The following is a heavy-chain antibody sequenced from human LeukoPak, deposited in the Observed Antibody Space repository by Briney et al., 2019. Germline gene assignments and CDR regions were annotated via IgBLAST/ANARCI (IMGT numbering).Heavy chain of an antibody. CDR1: GYTFTSYG. Sequence: GASVKVSCKASGYTFTSYGISWGRQAPGQGLEWMGWISAYNGNTNYAQKLQGRVTMTTDTSTSTAYMELRSLRSDDTAVYYCARDPLVHGGKNWFDPWGQGTLVTVSS. J-gene: IGHJ5*02. CDR3: ARDPLVHGGKNWFDP. V-gene: IGHV1-18*01. CDR2: ISAYNGNT. D-gene: IGHD4-23*01.